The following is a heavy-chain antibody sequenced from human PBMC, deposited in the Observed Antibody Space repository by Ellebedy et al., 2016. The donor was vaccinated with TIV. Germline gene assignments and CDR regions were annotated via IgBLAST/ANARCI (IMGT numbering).Heavy chain of an antibody. CDR1: GASITSYY. J-gene: IGHJ2*01. CDR2: IYYSGST. Sequence: SETLSLTCTVSGASITSYYWSWIRQPPGKGLEWIGYIYYSGSTNYNPSLKSRVTISVDTSKNQFSLKLSSVTAADTAVYYCARVSYGGPGRDWYFDLWGRGTLVTVSS. CDR3: ARVSYGGPGRDWYFDL. D-gene: IGHD4-23*01. V-gene: IGHV4-59*01.